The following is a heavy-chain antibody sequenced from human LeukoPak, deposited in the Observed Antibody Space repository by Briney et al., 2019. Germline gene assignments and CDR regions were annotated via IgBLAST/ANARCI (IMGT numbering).Heavy chain of an antibody. Sequence: ASVKVSCKGSGSTFTDYYVQWERQAPGQGLEWVGWINPNSGGTKFAQTFQGRVTLTRDTSISTASMELGRLRSDDTAVYYWARHNFWSAYSDYWGQGTLVTVSS. D-gene: IGHD3-3*01. CDR1: GSTFTDYY. CDR2: INPNSGGT. J-gene: IGHJ4*02. V-gene: IGHV1-2*02. CDR3: ARHNFWSAYSDY.